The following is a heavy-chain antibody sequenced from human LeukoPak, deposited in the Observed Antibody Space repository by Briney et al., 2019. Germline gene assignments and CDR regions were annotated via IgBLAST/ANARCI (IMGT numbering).Heavy chain of an antibody. V-gene: IGHV3-74*01. J-gene: IGHJ4*02. D-gene: IGHD5-18*01. CDR1: GFILSNYW. Sequence: GGSLTLSCAAFGFILSNYWMHWVRQAPGQGLVWVSRINSDASSSTYADSVKGRFTISRDNGRNTLYLQMNSMRAEDTAVYYCAREGRGYSYAFEYWGQGTLVTVSS. CDR3: AREGRGYSYAFEY. CDR2: INSDASSS.